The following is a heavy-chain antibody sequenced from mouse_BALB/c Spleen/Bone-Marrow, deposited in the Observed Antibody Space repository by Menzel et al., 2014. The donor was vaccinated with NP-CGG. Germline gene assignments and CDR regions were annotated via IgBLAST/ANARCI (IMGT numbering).Heavy chain of an antibody. CDR3: ARGGFSGAWFAY. D-gene: IGHD1-1*02. CDR2: INPSTGYT. CDR1: GYTFTSYW. J-gene: IGHJ3*01. Sequence: QVQLQQSGAELAKPGASVKMSCKASGYTFTSYWMHWVKQRPGQGLEWIGYINPSTGYTEYNQKFKDKATLTADKSSSTAYMQLSSLTSEDSAVYYCARGGFSGAWFAYWGQGTLVTVPP. V-gene: IGHV1-7*01.